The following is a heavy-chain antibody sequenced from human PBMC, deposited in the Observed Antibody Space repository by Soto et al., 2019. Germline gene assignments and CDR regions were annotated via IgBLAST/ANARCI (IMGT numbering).Heavy chain of an antibody. CDR2: NYWNKDN. Sequence: QITLKESGPPLVKPTQTLTLTCTLSGFSVKTSGVGVGWIRQPPGKAPEWLALNYWNKDNRSSPSLKSRLTIAQDTSKSQVVLTLANVDPEDTATYYGGRYYYDTRGYYYAHHWGQGALVTVFS. CDR1: GFSVKTSGVG. V-gene: IGHV2-5*01. J-gene: IGHJ5*02. D-gene: IGHD3-22*01. CDR3: GRYYYDTRGYYYAHH.